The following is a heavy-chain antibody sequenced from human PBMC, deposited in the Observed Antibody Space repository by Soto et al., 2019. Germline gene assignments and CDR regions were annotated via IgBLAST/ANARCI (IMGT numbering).Heavy chain of an antibody. J-gene: IGHJ6*04. D-gene: IGHD2-15*01. CDR1: GFTVSSKY. CDR2: IESGGTT. Sequence: EVQLVESGGGLVQPGGSLRLSCAASGFTVSSKYMTWVRQAPGKGLEWVSLIESGGTTYYADSVKGRFTISRDTSENTLHLQRDSLRFEDTAVYYCARDDVLCDGGRGYGIHLDVWGKGTTVTVSS. CDR3: ARDDVLCDGGRGYGIHLDV. V-gene: IGHV3-66*01.